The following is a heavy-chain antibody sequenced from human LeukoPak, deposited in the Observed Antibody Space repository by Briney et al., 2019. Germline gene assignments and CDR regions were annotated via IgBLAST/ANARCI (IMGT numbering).Heavy chain of an antibody. CDR2: IRYDESNK. Sequence: GGSLRLSCAASGFTFSSYGMHWVRQAPGKGLEWVAFIRYDESNKYYVDSVKGRFTISRDNSKNTLYLQMNSLRAEDTAVYYCAKDLGGSWSTFDYWGQGTLVTVSS. J-gene: IGHJ4*02. V-gene: IGHV3-30*02. CDR3: AKDLGGSWSTFDY. CDR1: GFTFSSYG. D-gene: IGHD3-16*01.